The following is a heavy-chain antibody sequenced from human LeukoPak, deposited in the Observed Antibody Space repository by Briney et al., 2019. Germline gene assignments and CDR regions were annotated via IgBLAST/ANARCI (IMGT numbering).Heavy chain of an antibody. J-gene: IGHJ4*02. D-gene: IGHD4-23*01. CDR3: ARETVGLDY. V-gene: IGHV3-48*02. CDR2: ISDGSSTI. CDR1: GFTFSNYN. Sequence: GGSLRLSCAASGFTFSNYNLNWVRQAPXXXLEWVSYISDGSSTIYYADSVRGRFTISRDNAKNSLYLQINSLRDEDTAVYYCARETVGLDYWGQGTLVTVSS.